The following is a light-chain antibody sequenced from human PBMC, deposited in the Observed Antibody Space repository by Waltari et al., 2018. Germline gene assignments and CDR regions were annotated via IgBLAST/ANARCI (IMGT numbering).Light chain of an antibody. CDR1: NSNIGNKD. Sequence: QSVLTQPPSVSAAPGQKVTISCSGSNSNIGNKDVSWYQQVPGTAPKPLIYDNDKPPSGIPDRFSGCKSGTAATLGITGLQTGDEAEYYCGTWDSSLSDVVFGGGTKLTVL. CDR3: GTWDSSLSDVV. CDR2: DND. J-gene: IGLJ3*02. V-gene: IGLV1-51*01.